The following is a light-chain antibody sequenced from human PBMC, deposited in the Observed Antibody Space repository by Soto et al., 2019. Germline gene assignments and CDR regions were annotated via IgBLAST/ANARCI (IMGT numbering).Light chain of an antibody. V-gene: IGKV1-33*01. CDR3: QQYDNLPPFT. Sequence: DIQMTQSPSSLSASVGDRVTITCQASQDISNYLNWYQQKPGKAPKLLIYGASNLETGVPSRFSGSGSGTDFTFPISSLQPEDIATYYCQQYDNLPPFTFGPGTKVDIK. J-gene: IGKJ3*01. CDR1: QDISNY. CDR2: GAS.